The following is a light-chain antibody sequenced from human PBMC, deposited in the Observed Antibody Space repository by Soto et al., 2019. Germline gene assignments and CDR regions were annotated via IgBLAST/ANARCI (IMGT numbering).Light chain of an antibody. V-gene: IGKV1-39*01. CDR2: AAS. J-gene: IGKJ2*01. CDR1: QSISSC. CDR3: QQSYSIPYT. Sequence: DIQMTQSPSSLSASVGDRVTITCRASQSISSCLNWYQQKPGKATKLLIYAASNLQSGVPSRFSGNTSGTDFTLTISSLQPEDFAIYCCQQSYSIPYTFGQGTKLEI.